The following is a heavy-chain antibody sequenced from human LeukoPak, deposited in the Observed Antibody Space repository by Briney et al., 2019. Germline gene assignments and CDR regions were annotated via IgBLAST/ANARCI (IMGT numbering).Heavy chain of an antibody. V-gene: IGHV4-59*01. CDR1: GGSISSYY. J-gene: IGHJ4*02. CDR3: ARLYGSGSYYIDY. CDR2: IYYSGST. D-gene: IGHD3-10*01. Sequence: SETLSLTCTLSGGSISSYYWSWIRQPPGKGLEWIGYIYYSGSTNYNPSLKSRVTISVDTSKNQFSLKLSSVTAADTAVYYCARLYGSGSYYIDYWGQGTLVTVSS.